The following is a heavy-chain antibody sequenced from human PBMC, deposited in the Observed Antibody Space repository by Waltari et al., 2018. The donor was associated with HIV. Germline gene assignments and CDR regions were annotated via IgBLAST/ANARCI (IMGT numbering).Heavy chain of an antibody. CDR2: IYYTGRA. D-gene: IGHD1-26*01. J-gene: IGHJ2*01. CDR1: GGSVRSRRYF. Sequence: QLQLPESGPGLVKPSETLSLTCTVSGGSVRSRRYFWGWIRQPPGKGLEWIGRIYYTGRAYYNPSLKSRVTISVDTSKNQFSLKVTSVTAADTAVYYCARHALRVGAAYWNFDLWGRGTLVTVSS. CDR3: ARHALRVGAAYWNFDL. V-gene: IGHV4-39*01.